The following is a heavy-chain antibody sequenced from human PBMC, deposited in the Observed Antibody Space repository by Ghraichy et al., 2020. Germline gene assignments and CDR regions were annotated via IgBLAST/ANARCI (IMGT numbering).Heavy chain of an antibody. CDR3: ARHLHLLQLVDPLYFFHY. D-gene: IGHD1-1*01. CDR1: SGSISSSCYF. J-gene: IGHJ4*02. V-gene: IGHV4-39*01. CDR2: IFYTGST. Sequence: SETLSLTCTVSSGSISSSCYFWDWLRQPPGRGLEWIGSIFYTGSTYYNPSLKSRVTISVDTSKNQFSLKLSSVTAADTAVYYCARHLHLLQLVDPLYFFHYWGQRTLVTVSS.